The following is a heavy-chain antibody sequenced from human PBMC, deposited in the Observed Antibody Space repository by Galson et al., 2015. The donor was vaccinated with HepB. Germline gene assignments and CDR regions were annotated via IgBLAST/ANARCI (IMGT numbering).Heavy chain of an antibody. D-gene: IGHD4-17*01. CDR1: GFTFRSYS. V-gene: IGHV3-48*01. CDR2: ISSSSSTI. Sequence: SLRLSCAASGFTFRSYSMNWVRQAPGKGLEWVSYISSSSSTIYYADSVKGRFTISRDNAKNSLYLQMNSLRAEDTAVYYCARDSGYGDGDAFDIWGQGTMVTVSS. J-gene: IGHJ3*02. CDR3: ARDSGYGDGDAFDI.